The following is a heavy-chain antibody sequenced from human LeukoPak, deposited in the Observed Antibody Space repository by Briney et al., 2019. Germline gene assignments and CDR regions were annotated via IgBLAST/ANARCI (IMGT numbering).Heavy chain of an antibody. CDR3: ARDGKFYGGVPVNNWFDP. J-gene: IGHJ5*02. CDR2: ISYDGSNK. D-gene: IGHD4-23*01. CDR1: GFTFSSYA. V-gene: IGHV3-30-3*01. Sequence: GGSLRLSCAASGFTFSSYAMHWVRQAPGKGLEWVAVISYDGSNKYYADSVKGRFTISRDNSKNTLYLQMNSLRAEDTAVYYCARDGKFYGGVPVNNWFDPWGQGTLVTVSS.